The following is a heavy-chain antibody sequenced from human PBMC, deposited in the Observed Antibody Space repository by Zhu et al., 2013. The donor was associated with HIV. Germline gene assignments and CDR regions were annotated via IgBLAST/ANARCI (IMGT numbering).Heavy chain of an antibody. J-gene: IGHJ6*03. CDR2: MNPNTGDT. CDR3: ARGPGDDYYYMDV. Sequence: QAQLVQSGAEVKKPGTSVKVSCKASGYSFSDYYIHWVRQATGQGLEWMGWMNPNTGDTGYAQKFQGRVTLTRNTSMLTVYMEMSRLTSDDTAVYYCARGPGDDYYYMDVWGKGTTVTVSS. CDR1: GYSFSDYY. D-gene: IGHD7-27*01. V-gene: IGHV1-8*03.